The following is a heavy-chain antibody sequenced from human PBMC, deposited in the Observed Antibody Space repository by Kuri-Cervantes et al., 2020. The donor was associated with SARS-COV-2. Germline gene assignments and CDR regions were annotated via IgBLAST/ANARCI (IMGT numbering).Heavy chain of an antibody. J-gene: IGHJ4*02. D-gene: IGHD3-3*01. V-gene: IGHV3-30*02. CDR2: IRYDGSNK. CDR3: AKVETASLDY. Sequence: GESLKISCAASGFTFSKYGMHWVRQAPGKGLEWVAYIRYDGSNKYYADSVKGRSTISRDNSKDTMYLQMNSLRPEDTAVYYCAKVETASLDYWGQGTLVTVSS. CDR1: GFTFSKYG.